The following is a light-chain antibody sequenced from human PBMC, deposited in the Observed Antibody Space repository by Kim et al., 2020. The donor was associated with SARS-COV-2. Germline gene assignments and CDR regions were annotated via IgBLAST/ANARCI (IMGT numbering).Light chain of an antibody. CDR1: SLRSYY. Sequence: SSELTQDPAVSVALGQTVRITCQGDSLRSYYASWYQQKPGQAPVLVIYGKNNRPSGIPDRFSGSSSGNTASLTITGAQAEDEADYYCNSRDSSGNHWWVF. J-gene: IGLJ3*02. CDR2: GKN. V-gene: IGLV3-19*01. CDR3: NSRDSSGNHWWV.